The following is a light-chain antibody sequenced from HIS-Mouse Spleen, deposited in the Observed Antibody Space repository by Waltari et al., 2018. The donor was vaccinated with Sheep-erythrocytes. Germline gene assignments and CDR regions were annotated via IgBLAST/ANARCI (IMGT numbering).Light chain of an antibody. CDR1: SSDVGSYNL. Sequence: QSALTQPASVSGSPVQSITIPCTGTSSDVGSYNLVSWYQQHPGKAPKLMIYEGSKRPSGVSNRSSGSKSGNTASLTISGLQAEDEADYYCCSYAGSSTWVFGGGTKLTVL. CDR3: CSYAGSSTWV. J-gene: IGLJ3*02. V-gene: IGLV2-23*01. CDR2: EGS.